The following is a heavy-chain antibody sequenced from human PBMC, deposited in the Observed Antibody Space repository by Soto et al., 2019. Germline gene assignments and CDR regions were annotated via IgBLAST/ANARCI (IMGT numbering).Heavy chain of an antibody. V-gene: IGHV4-4*07. J-gene: IGHJ4*02. D-gene: IGHD2-2*01. Sequence: XVTLSLTCTVSGGSIRGYYWSWIRQPAGRGLEWIGRMHTSGSTNYNPSLKSRVTISVDMSKNQISLKLTSVTTADTALYYCVRASMPKAHFDDWGQGTLVTVSS. CDR1: GGSIRGYY. CDR2: MHTSGST. CDR3: VRASMPKAHFDD.